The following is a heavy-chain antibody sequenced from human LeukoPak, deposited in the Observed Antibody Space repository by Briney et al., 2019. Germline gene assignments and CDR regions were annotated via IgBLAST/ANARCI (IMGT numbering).Heavy chain of an antibody. V-gene: IGHV3-21*01. J-gene: IGHJ4*02. CDR1: GFTFNTYS. Sequence: PGGSLRLSCEASGFTFNTYSMNWARQAPGEGLEWVSSIDSSGGYMFYADSVKGRFIISRDNAKNSLYLQMNSLRAEDTAVYYCARKNWNSHHVDYWGQGTLVTVSS. CDR3: ARKNWNSHHVDY. CDR2: IDSSGGYM. D-gene: IGHD1-7*01.